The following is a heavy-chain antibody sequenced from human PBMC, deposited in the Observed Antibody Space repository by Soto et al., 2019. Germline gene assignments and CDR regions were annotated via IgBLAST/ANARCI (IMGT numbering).Heavy chain of an antibody. J-gene: IGHJ4*02. CDR2: INHSGST. D-gene: IGHD3-10*01. Sequence: QVQLQKWGAGLLKPSETLSLTCAVYGGSFSGYSWTWIRQPPGTGLEWIGEINHSGSTNYNPSLKSRVTISVDTSKSQFSLKLTSVTAADTAVYYCARDKITGLFDYWGQGTLVTVSS. V-gene: IGHV4-34*01. CDR1: GGSFSGYS. CDR3: ARDKITGLFDY.